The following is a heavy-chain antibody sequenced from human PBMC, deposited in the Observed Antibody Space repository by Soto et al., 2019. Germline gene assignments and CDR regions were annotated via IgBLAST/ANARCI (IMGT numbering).Heavy chain of an antibody. Sequence: QVQLVQSGAEVKKPGSSVTVSCKASGGTFSSYTISWVRQAPGQGLEWMGRIIPILGIANYAQKFQGRVTITADKTTSTAYMELSSVRSEDTDVYYCATDTFYFDRSGYRNSYYYGMDVWGQGTTVTVSS. CDR2: IIPILGIA. CDR3: ATDTFYFDRSGYRNSYYYGMDV. CDR1: GGTFSSYT. J-gene: IGHJ6*02. V-gene: IGHV1-69*02. D-gene: IGHD3-22*01.